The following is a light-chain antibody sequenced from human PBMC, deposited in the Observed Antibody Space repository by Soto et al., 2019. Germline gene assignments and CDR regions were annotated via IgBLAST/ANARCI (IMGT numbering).Light chain of an antibody. J-gene: IGLJ1*01. CDR1: SSNVGSYRL. CDR2: EVN. Sequence: QSALTQPASVSGSPGQSITISCTGTSSNVGSYRLVSWYQQHPGKAPKLMIFEVNKRPSGVSNRFSGSKSGNTASLTISGPKVEDEADYYCCSSGGSPTYVFGTGTKVT. V-gene: IGLV2-23*02. CDR3: CSSGGSPTYV.